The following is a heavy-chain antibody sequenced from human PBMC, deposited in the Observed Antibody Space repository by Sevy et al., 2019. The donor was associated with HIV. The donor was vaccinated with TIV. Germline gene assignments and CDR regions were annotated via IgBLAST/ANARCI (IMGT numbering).Heavy chain of an antibody. CDR1: GFTFSSYA. Sequence: GGSLRLSCAASGFTFSSYAMSWVRQAPGKGLEWVSAISGSGGSTYYADSVKGRFTISRDNSKNTLYLQMNSLRAEDTALYYCAKGEGYSYGYGTDYWGQGTLVTVSS. D-gene: IGHD5-18*01. J-gene: IGHJ4*02. CDR3: AKGEGYSYGYGTDY. CDR2: ISGSGGST. V-gene: IGHV3-23*01.